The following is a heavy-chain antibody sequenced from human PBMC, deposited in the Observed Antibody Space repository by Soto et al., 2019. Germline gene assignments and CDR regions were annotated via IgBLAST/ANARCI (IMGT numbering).Heavy chain of an antibody. D-gene: IGHD3-3*01. CDR3: ATGAVLRFLEWLPTHFDY. CDR1: GYTLTELS. CDR2: FDPEDGQT. J-gene: IGHJ4*02. V-gene: IGHV1-24*01. Sequence: ASVPVSCNVSGYTLTELSMHWVRQAPGKGLERMGDFDPEDGQTIYGQQFHRRVTMTEDTSTDTAYMELRSLRSEDTAVYYCATGAVLRFLEWLPTHFDYWVQGTLVTVSS.